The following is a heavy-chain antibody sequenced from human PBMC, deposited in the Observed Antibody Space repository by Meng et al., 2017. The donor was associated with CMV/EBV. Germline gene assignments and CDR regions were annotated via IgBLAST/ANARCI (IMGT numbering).Heavy chain of an antibody. D-gene: IGHD6-13*01. CDR2: ISSNGGST. Sequence: GESLKISCAASGFTFSSYAMHWVRQAPGKGLEYVSAISSNGGSTYYVDSVKGRFTISRDNSKNTLYLQMGSLRAEDMAVYYCASGLYSSPAYYYYGMDVWGQGTTVTVSS. V-gene: IGHV3-64*02. CDR3: ASGLYSSPAYYYYGMDV. J-gene: IGHJ6*02. CDR1: GFTFSSYA.